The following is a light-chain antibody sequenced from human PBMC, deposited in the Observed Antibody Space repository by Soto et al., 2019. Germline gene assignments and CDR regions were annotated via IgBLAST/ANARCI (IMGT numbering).Light chain of an antibody. CDR2: LDSDGSH. J-gene: IGLJ3*02. Sequence: QSVLTQSPSASASLGASVKLTCTLSSGHSTYAIAWHQQQPEKGPRYLMKLDSDGSHSKGDGIPDRFSGSSSGAERYLTISSLQSEDEADYYCQTWATVPDWVFGAGTKLTLL. CDR1: SGHSTYA. CDR3: QTWATVPDWV. V-gene: IGLV4-69*01.